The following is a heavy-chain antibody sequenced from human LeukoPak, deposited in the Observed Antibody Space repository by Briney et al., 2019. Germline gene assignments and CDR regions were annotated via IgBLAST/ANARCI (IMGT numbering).Heavy chain of an antibody. D-gene: IGHD3-10*01. V-gene: IGHV4-34*01. CDR2: INHSGST. CDR3: ARGGLGIIMVRGPIGYGMDV. J-gene: IGHJ6*02. CDR1: GGSFSGYY. Sequence: SETLSLTCAVYGGSFSGYYWSWIRQPPGKGLEWIGEINHSGSTNYNPSLKSRVTISVDTSKNQFSLKLSSVTAADTAVYYCARGGLGIIMVRGPIGYGMDVWGQGTTVTVSS.